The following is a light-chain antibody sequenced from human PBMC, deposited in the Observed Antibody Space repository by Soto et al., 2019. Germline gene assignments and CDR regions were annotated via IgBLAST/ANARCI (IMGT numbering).Light chain of an antibody. CDR2: DTS. CDR1: QSVSIK. V-gene: IGKV3D-15*01. CDR3: QPRFVWWS. J-gene: IGKJ1*01. Sequence: DIVITQSPATLSVSPWERATLSCRASQSVSIKLAWYQQKPGQAPRLLIYDTSTRATGIPARFSGSGSGTDFTLTISSLEPEDIAVYYCQPRFVWWSFGRGTKVDIK.